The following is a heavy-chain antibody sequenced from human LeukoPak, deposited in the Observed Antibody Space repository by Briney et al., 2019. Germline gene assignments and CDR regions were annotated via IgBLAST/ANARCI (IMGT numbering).Heavy chain of an antibody. V-gene: IGHV1-2*02. Sequence: ASVKVSCKASGYTFTGYYMHWVRQAPGQGLEWMGWINPNSGGTNYAQKFQGRVTMTRDTSISTAYMELSRLRSDDTAVYYCARATYYYDSSGYYSKDDAFDIWGHGTMVTVSS. CDR1: GYTFTGYY. J-gene: IGHJ3*02. CDR3: ARATYYYDSSGYYSKDDAFDI. D-gene: IGHD3-22*01. CDR2: INPNSGGT.